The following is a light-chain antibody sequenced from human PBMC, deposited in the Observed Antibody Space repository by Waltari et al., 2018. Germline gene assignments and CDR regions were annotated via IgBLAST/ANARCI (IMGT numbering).Light chain of an antibody. CDR3: QQYGSSPLVT. V-gene: IGKV3-20*01. Sequence: EIVLTQSPGTLSLSPGERATLSCRSSETISSSYLAWYQQKPGLAPRLLVYGASSRAAGIPDRFSGSGSGTDFTLTISRVEPEDVAVYYCQQYGSSPLVTFGPGTKVDIK. CDR2: GAS. CDR1: ETISSSY. J-gene: IGKJ3*01.